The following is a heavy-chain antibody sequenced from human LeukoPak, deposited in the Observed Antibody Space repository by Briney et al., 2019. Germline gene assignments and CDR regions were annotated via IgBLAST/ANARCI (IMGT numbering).Heavy chain of an antibody. Sequence: GGSLRLSCAASGFTFSSYEMNWVRQAPGKGLEWVSYISSSGSTIYYADSVKGRFTISRDNAKNSLYLQMNSLRAEDTAVYYCARTRSVTPPFDYWGQRTLVTVSS. D-gene: IGHD4-17*01. J-gene: IGHJ4*02. CDR3: ARTRSVTPPFDY. V-gene: IGHV3-48*03. CDR2: ISSSGSTI. CDR1: GFTFSSYE.